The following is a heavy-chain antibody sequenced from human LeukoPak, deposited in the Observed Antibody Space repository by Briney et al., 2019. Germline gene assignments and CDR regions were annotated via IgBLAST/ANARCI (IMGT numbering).Heavy chain of an antibody. V-gene: IGHV3-23*01. Sequence: PGGSLRLSCEASGFTFSSYAMSWVRQAPGKGLEWVSGIIDIGGVTYYANSLKGRFLISRDNSKNTLYLQMTGLRAEDTAVYYCAKLGGQEVYNYYVGVWGKGTTVAVSS. CDR3: AKLGGQEVYNYYVGV. CDR1: GFTFSSYA. D-gene: IGHD3-16*01. CDR2: IIDIGGVT. J-gene: IGHJ6*03.